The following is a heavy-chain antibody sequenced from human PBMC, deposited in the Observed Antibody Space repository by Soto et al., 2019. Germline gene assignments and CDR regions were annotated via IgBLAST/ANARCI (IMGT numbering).Heavy chain of an antibody. D-gene: IGHD2-2*01. CDR2: IKQDGSET. J-gene: IGHJ4*02. Sequence: EVQLVESGGGLVQPGGSLRLSCAASGFTFGSFWMSWVRQAPGKGLEWVANIKQDGSETFYVDSVKGRFTFSRDNAKKSLYLKMNSLRAADTAVYYCARGPAFPPFFDYWGQGTLVTVSS. CDR1: GFTFGSFW. CDR3: ARGPAFPPFFDY. V-gene: IGHV3-7*03.